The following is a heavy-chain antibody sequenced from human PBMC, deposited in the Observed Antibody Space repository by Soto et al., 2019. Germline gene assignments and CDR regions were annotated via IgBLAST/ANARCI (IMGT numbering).Heavy chain of an antibody. CDR2: ISWNGGTV. Sequence: GWSLRLSCITSGFTFEDYAMHLVRQVPGRGLEWVSGISWNGGTVDYADSVRGRFTVSRDNSKRSLYMQMNNLRGEDTAFYYCAKGRSGWNDDALEIWGRGTMVTVSS. CDR1: GFTFEDYA. CDR3: AKGRSGWNDDALEI. D-gene: IGHD6-19*01. V-gene: IGHV3-9*01. J-gene: IGHJ3*02.